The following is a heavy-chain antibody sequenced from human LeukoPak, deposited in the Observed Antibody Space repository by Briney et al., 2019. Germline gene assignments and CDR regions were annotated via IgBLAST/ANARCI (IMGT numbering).Heavy chain of an antibody. J-gene: IGHJ4*02. CDR3: AGGSQYTGRFPY. CDR2: ISDSGGVI. D-gene: IGHD1-26*01. CDR1: GFNVNSFE. Sequence: GGSLRLSCAASGFNVNSFEMTWVRQAPGLGLEFLSYISDSGGVIKYADSAKGRFIISRDSAENALYLHMNNLEADDTAVYFCAGGSQYTGRFPYWGQGTLVAVSA. V-gene: IGHV3-48*03.